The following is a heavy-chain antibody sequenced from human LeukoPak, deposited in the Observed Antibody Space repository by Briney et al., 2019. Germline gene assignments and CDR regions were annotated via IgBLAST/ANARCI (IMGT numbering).Heavy chain of an antibody. CDR2: IFYSGHS. CDR1: GAFSSRYY. D-gene: IGHD6-25*01. CDR3: ARIDPLGFFDQ. J-gene: IGHJ4*02. Sequence: SETLSLACSVSGAFSSRYYWSWVRQPLGKGLEWLGYIFYSGHSNYNPSLTSRISMSVDTSKAQFSLELTSVTAAGTAAYYCARIDPLGFFDQWGPGTLVTVSS. V-gene: IGHV4-59*12.